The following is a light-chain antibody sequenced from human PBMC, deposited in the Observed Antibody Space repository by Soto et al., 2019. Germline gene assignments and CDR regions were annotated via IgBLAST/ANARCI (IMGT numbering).Light chain of an antibody. Sequence: DIQMTQSPSTLSASVGDRVTITSRASQSIDIWLAWYQQKPGKAPKHLIYKASNLESGVPSRFSGSGSGTEFTLTISSLQPDDSATYYCQHYYGYSRTFGQGTKLEIK. CDR1: QSIDIW. CDR3: QHYYGYSRT. J-gene: IGKJ2*01. V-gene: IGKV1-5*03. CDR2: KAS.